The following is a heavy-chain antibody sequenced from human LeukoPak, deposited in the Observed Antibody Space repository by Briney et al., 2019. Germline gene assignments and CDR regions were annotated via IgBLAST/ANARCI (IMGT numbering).Heavy chain of an antibody. V-gene: IGHV3-48*03. CDR2: ISSSGSTI. D-gene: IGHD3-10*01. CDR3: ARGGLLWFGELLPIDY. Sequence: LGGSLRLSCAASGFTFSSYEMNWVRQAPGKGLEWVSYISSSGSTIYYADSVKGRFAISRDNAKNSLYLQMNSLRAEDTAVYYCARGGLLWFGELLPIDYWGQGTLVTVPS. J-gene: IGHJ4*02. CDR1: GFTFSSYE.